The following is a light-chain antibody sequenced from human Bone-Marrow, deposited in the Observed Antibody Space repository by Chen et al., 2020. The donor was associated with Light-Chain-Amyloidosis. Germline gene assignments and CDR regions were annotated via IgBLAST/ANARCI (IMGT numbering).Light chain of an antibody. CDR1: SSDVGGYNL. J-gene: IGLJ3*02. CDR3: CSYAGSSTWV. CDR2: EGS. V-gene: IGLV2-23*01. Sequence: SALTQPASVPGSPGQSIPLSCTGTSSDVGGYNLVSWYQQHPGKAPKPMIYEGSKRPSGVSNRFSGSKSGNTASLTISGLQAEDEADYYCCSYAGSSTWVFGGGTKLTVL.